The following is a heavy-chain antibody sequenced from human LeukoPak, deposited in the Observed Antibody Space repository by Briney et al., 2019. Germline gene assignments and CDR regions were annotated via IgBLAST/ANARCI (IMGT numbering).Heavy chain of an antibody. CDR2: ISGSGGST. CDR1: RFTFSSYA. J-gene: IGHJ4*02. Sequence: GGSLRLSCAASRFTFSSYAMSWVRQAPGKGLEWVSAISGSGGSTYYADSVKGRFTISRDNSKNTLYLQMNSLRAEDTAVYYCAKDQDYGDYRGEFDYWGQGTLVTVSS. V-gene: IGHV3-23*01. CDR3: AKDQDYGDYRGEFDY. D-gene: IGHD4-17*01.